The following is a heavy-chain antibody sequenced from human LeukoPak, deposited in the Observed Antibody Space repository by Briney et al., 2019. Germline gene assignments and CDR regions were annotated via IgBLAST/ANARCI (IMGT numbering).Heavy chain of an antibody. CDR3: ARDVEGYCTAGSCYAGGY. CDR1: GGTFSSYA. D-gene: IGHD2-15*01. CDR2: IIPIFGTP. J-gene: IGHJ4*02. Sequence: SVKVSCKASGGTFSSYAISGVRQAPGQGLEWMGGIIPIFGTPNYAQKFQGRVTITADESTSTAYMELSSLRSEDTAVYYCARDVEGYCTAGSCYAGGYWGQGTLVTVSS. V-gene: IGHV1-69*13.